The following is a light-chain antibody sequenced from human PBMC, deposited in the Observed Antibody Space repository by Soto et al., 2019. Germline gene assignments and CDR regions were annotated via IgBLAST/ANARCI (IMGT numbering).Light chain of an antibody. Sequence: EVVMTQSPASLSVSPGERATLSCRASQSVTTNLAWYQQKPGQAPRLLIYGTSNRAAGVPARYSGSRSGTDFTLTISSLQPDDFATYYCQQFNTSPWTFSQGTKVDIK. CDR1: QSVTTN. J-gene: IGKJ1*01. CDR3: QQFNTSPWT. V-gene: IGKV3-15*01. CDR2: GTS.